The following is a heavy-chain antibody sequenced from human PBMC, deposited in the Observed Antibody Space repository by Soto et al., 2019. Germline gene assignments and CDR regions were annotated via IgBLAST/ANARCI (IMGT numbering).Heavy chain of an antibody. Sequence: QVQLQQWGAGLLKPSETLSLTCAVYGGSFSGYYWSWIRQPPGKGLEWIGEINHSGSTNYNPSLKSRVTISVDTSKNQFSLKLSSVTAADTAVYYCARGYLLWFGELKVARWSDPWGQGTLVTVSS. CDR2: INHSGST. D-gene: IGHD3-10*01. CDR3: ARGYLLWFGELKVARWSDP. CDR1: GGSFSGYY. V-gene: IGHV4-34*01. J-gene: IGHJ5*02.